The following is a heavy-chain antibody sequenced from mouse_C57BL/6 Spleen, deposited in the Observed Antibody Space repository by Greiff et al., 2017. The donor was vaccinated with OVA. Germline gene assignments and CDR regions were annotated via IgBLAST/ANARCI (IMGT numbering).Heavy chain of an antibody. CDR3: ATHYYGSSSYAMDY. D-gene: IGHD1-1*01. CDR1: GFTFSDYG. J-gene: IGHJ4*01. V-gene: IGHV5-17*01. Sequence: DVKVEESGGGLVKPGGSLKLSCAASGFTFSDYGMHWVRQAPEKGLEWVAYISSGSSTIYYADTVKGRFTISRDNAKNTLFLQMTSLRSEDTAMYYCATHYYGSSSYAMDYWGQGTSVTVSS. CDR2: ISSGSSTI.